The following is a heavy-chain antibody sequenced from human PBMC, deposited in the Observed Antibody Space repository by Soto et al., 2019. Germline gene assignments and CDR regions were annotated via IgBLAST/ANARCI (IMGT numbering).Heavy chain of an antibody. J-gene: IGHJ5*02. CDR2: IYYSGTT. Sequence: SETLSLTCTVSGGPISRGDYYWSWIRQHPGKGLEWIGNIYYSGTTYYNPSLKSRVTITVDTSKNQFSLNLSSVTAADTAVYYCARLEVTATNWFHPWGQGTLVTVSS. CDR1: GGPISRGDYY. CDR3: ARLEVTATNWFHP. D-gene: IGHD2-21*02. V-gene: IGHV4-31*03.